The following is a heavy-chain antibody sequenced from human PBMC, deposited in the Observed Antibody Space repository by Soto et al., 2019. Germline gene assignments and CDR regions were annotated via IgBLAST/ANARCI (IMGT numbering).Heavy chain of an antibody. J-gene: IGHJ4*02. D-gene: IGHD1-1*01. CDR3: ARTWNQKTFDY. Sequence: GGSLRLSCAASGFTCSNYNMNWVSQAPGKGLEWVSYISSSSSTIDYADSVKGRFTISRDNAKMSLYLQMNSLRAEDTAVYYCARTWNQKTFDYWGQGTLVTVSS. CDR1: GFTCSNYN. V-gene: IGHV3-48*01. CDR2: ISSSSSTI.